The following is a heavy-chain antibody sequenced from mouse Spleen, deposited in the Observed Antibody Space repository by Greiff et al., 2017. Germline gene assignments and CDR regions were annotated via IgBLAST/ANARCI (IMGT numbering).Heavy chain of an antibody. V-gene: IGHV1-76*01. Sequence: VQLVESGAELVRPGASVKLSCKASGYTFTDYYINWVKQRPGQGLEWIARIYPGSGNTYYNEKFKGKATLTAEKSSSTAYMQLSSLTSEDSAVYFCAREGPFYYFDYWGQGTTLTVSS. D-gene: IGHD3-3*01. J-gene: IGHJ2*01. CDR3: AREGPFYYFDY. CDR1: GYTFTDYY. CDR2: IYPGSGNT.